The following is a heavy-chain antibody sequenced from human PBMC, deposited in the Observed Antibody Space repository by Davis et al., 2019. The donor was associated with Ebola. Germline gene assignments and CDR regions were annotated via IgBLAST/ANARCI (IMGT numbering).Heavy chain of an antibody. CDR2: IKQDGSEK. CDR3: ARERWSFPYYYGMDV. D-gene: IGHD4-23*01. Sequence: PGGSLRLSCAASGFTFSSYWMSWVRQAPGKGLEWVANIKQDGSEKYYVDSVKGRFTISRDNAKNSLYLQMNSLRAEDTAVYYCARERWSFPYYYGMDVWGQGTTVTVSS. J-gene: IGHJ6*02. CDR1: GFTFSSYW. V-gene: IGHV3-7*01.